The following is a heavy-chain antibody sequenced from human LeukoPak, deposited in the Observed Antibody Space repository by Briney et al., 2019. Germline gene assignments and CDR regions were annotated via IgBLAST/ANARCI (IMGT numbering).Heavy chain of an antibody. D-gene: IGHD3-3*01. CDR1: GFTFSSYW. CDR2: INTDGSST. J-gene: IGHJ4*02. Sequence: QPGGSLRLSCAVSGFTFSSYWMHWVRQAPGKGLVWVSRINTDGSSTSHADSMKGRFTISRDNAKNTLYLQMNSLRAEDTAVYYCARDLSPITIFGVPLGYWGQGTLVTVSS. V-gene: IGHV3-74*01. CDR3: ARDLSPITIFGVPLGY.